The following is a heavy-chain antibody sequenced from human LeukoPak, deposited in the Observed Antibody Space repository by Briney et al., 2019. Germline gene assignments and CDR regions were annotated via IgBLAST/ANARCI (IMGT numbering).Heavy chain of an antibody. V-gene: IGHV3-49*04. Sequence: PGGSLRLSRTASGFTFGDYAMSWVRQAPGKGLEWVGFIRSKAYGGTTEYAASVKGRFTISRDDSKSIAYLQMNSLKTEDTAVYYCTRVGYSSSPYLDYWGQGTLVTVSS. J-gene: IGHJ4*02. CDR2: IRSKAYGGTT. CDR1: GFTFGDYA. D-gene: IGHD6-6*01. CDR3: TRVGYSSSPYLDY.